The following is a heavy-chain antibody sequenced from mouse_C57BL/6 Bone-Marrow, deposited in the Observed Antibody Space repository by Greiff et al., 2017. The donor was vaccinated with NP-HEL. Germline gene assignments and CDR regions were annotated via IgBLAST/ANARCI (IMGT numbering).Heavy chain of an antibody. D-gene: IGHD1-1*01. Sequence: VQLQQSGAELVRPGASVKLSCTASGFNITDYYMHWVKQRPEQGLEWIGRIDPEDGDTEYAPKFQGKATMTADTSSNTAYLQLSSLTSEDTAVYYCTTGDYGSSWFAYWGQGTLVTVSA. CDR3: TTGDYGSSWFAY. V-gene: IGHV14-1*01. CDR2: IDPEDGDT. CDR1: GFNITDYY. J-gene: IGHJ3*01.